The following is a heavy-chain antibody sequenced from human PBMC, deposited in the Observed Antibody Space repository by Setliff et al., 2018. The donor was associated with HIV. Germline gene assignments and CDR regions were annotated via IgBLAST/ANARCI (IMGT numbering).Heavy chain of an antibody. Sequence: ASVKVSCKASGYSFARYGLSWVRQAPGQGLEWMGWISGFNGNTKYAQSFQGRVTMTTDTSTRTVYMELRSLRHDDTAEYFCARVPYRSAWFSGGHDAFDVWGQGTMVTVSS. J-gene: IGHJ3*01. CDR3: ARVPYRSAWFSGGHDAFDV. V-gene: IGHV1-18*01. D-gene: IGHD6-19*01. CDR1: GYSFARYG. CDR2: ISGFNGNT.